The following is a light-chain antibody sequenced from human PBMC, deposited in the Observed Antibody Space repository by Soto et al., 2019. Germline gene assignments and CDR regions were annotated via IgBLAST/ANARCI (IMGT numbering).Light chain of an antibody. Sequence: DIQLTQTPSTFSASVGDEVTITCRASQTISRWLACYQQKPGRAPKLLIYDASTLESGVPSRFSGSGSVTEFTLTISRLQPDDFATYFCHSRAFGQGTRLEIK. CDR2: DAS. V-gene: IGKV1-5*01. J-gene: IGKJ5*01. CDR3: HSRA. CDR1: QTISRW.